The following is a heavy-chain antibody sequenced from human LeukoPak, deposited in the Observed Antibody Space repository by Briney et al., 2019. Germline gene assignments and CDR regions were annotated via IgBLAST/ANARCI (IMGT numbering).Heavy chain of an antibody. D-gene: IGHD6-13*01. J-gene: IGHJ2*01. CDR3: ASLGYSSSWYYWYFDL. Sequence: KASETLSLTCTVSGCSISGTYYWGWIRQPPGKGLEWIGYIYYSGSTNYNPSLKSRVTISVDTSKNQFSLKLSSVTAADTAVYYCASLGYSSSWYYWYFDLWGRGTLVTVSS. V-gene: IGHV4-59*08. CDR1: GCSISGTYY. CDR2: IYYSGST.